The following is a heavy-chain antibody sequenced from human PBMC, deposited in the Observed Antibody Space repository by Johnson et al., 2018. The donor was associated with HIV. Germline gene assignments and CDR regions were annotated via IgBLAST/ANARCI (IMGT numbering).Heavy chain of an antibody. J-gene: IGHJ3*02. Sequence: VQLVESGGGLVQSGGSLRLSCAASGFTFSSYVMSWVRQAPGKGLEWVSSITGSGGRTYYADSVKGRFTISRDNSKNTLCLQMNSLRAEDTAVYYCARSAAAWVGGMAFDIWGQGTMVTVSS. CDR2: ITGSGGRT. CDR1: GFTFSSYV. CDR3: ARSAAAWVGGMAFDI. D-gene: IGHD6-13*01. V-gene: IGHV3-23*04.